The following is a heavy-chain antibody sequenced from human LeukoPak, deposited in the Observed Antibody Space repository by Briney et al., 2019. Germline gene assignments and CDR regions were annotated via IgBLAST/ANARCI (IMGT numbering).Heavy chain of an antibody. CDR3: ARYSVSTYSYYYMDL. V-gene: IGHV4-4*07. D-gene: IGHD5/OR15-5a*01. Sequence: SETLSLTCSVSGGSISSYYWSWIRQPAGKGLEWIGRIYSGGSTNYNPSLKSRVTMSVDTSKNQFSLKLTSVTAADTAVYYCARYSVSTYSYYYMDLWGKGTTVTVSS. J-gene: IGHJ6*03. CDR2: IYSGGST. CDR1: GGSISSYY.